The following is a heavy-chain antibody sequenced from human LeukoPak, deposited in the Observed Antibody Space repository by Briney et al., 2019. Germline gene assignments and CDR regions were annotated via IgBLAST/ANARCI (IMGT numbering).Heavy chain of an antibody. J-gene: IGHJ3*02. Sequence: GESLQISCKGSGYRFTSYWIGWVRQLPGKGLEWMGIIYPGDSDTRYSPSFQGQVAISADKSISTAYLQWSSLKASDTAMYYCARGVVGYCSSTSCYDAFDIWGQGTMVTVSS. CDR2: IYPGDSDT. CDR3: ARGVVGYCSSTSCYDAFDI. V-gene: IGHV5-51*01. CDR1: GYRFTSYW. D-gene: IGHD2-2*01.